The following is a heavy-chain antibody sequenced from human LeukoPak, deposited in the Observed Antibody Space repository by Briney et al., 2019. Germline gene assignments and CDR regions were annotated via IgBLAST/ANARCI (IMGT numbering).Heavy chain of an antibody. CDR1: GGSISGSNW. V-gene: IGHV4-4*02. CDR2: INHSGST. J-gene: IGHJ4*02. CDR3: ARGWELDPFDY. D-gene: IGHD4-23*01. Sequence: SETLSLTCAVSGGSISGSNWWSWVRQPPGQGLEWIGEINHSGSTNYNPSLKSRVSISVDKSRNQFSLKLSSLTAADTAVYYCARGWELDPFDYWSQGTLVTVSS.